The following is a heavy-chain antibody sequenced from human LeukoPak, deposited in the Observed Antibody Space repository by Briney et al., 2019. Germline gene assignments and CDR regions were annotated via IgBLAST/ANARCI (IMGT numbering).Heavy chain of an antibody. D-gene: IGHD3-22*01. CDR1: KFTVSSNY. CDR2: TDIGGST. V-gene: IGHV3-53*01. J-gene: IGHJ3*01. CDR3: ARRGDYYDL. Sequence: GGSLRLSCAASKFTVSSNYMSWVRQAPGKGLEWVSVTDIGGSTYYADSVKGRFTISRDNSKNTLYLQMNSLRAEDTAVYYCARRGDYYDLWGQGTMVTVSS.